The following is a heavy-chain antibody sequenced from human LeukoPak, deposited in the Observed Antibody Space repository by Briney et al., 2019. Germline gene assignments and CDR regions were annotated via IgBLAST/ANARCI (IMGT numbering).Heavy chain of an antibody. V-gene: IGHV4-4*07. CDR3: ARGFYYGSGSYYNRPYYYYYGMDV. D-gene: IGHD3-10*01. CDR2: IYTSGST. J-gene: IGHJ6*02. Sequence: SETLSLTCTVSGCSISSYYRSWLRQPAGKGLEWIGRIYTSGSTNYNPSLKSRVTISVDTSKNQFSLKLSSVTAADTAVYYCARGFYYGSGSYYNRPYYYYYGMDVWGQGTTVTVSS. CDR1: GCSISSYY.